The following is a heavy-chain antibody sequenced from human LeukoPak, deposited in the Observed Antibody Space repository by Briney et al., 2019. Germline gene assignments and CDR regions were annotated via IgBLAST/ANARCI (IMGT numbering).Heavy chain of an antibody. Sequence: GGSLRLSCAASGFTVSSNYMSWVRQAPGKGLEWVSVIYSGGSTYYADSVKGRFTISRGDAKNLLYLDMNSLRAEDTAVYYCARGHTAVTRHFDFWGQGTLVTVSS. J-gene: IGHJ4*02. CDR1: GFTVSSNY. CDR3: ARGHTAVTRHFDF. CDR2: IYSGGST. V-gene: IGHV3-53*01. D-gene: IGHD4-17*01.